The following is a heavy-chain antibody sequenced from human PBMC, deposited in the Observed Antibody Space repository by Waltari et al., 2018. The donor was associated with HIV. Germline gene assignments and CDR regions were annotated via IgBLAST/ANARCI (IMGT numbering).Heavy chain of an antibody. J-gene: IGHJ6*02. CDR3: ARGGKDYYYGMDG. CDR1: GGSFSGYY. V-gene: IGHV4-34*01. CDR2: INHSGST. Sequence: QVQLQQWGAGLLKPSETLSLTCAVYGGSFSGYYWSWIRQPPGKGLEWIGEINHSGSTNYNPSLKSRVTISVDTSQNPFSRKLSSVTAADTAVYYCARGGKDYYYGMDGWGQGTTVTVSS.